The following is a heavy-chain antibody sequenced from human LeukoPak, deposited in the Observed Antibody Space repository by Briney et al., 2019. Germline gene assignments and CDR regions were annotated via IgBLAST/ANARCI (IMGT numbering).Heavy chain of an antibody. CDR2: ISGSGGST. V-gene: IGHV3-23*01. CDR3: AKDFFRSTVAGIDY. D-gene: IGHD6-19*01. Sequence: GGSLRLSCAASGFTFSSYTMSWVRQAPGKGLEWVSAISGSGGSTYYADSVKGRFTISRDNSKNTLYPQMNSLRAEDTAVYYCAKDFFRSTVAGIDYWGQGTLVTVSS. CDR1: GFTFSSYT. J-gene: IGHJ4*02.